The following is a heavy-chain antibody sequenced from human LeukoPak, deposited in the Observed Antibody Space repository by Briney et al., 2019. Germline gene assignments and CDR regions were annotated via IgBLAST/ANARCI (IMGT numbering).Heavy chain of an antibody. CDR2: IYSGDST. Sequence: GGSLRLSCAASGFTVSSNYMSWVRQAPGKGLEWVSVIYSGDSTYYADSVKGRFTISRDNFKNTLYLQMNSLRAEDTAVYYCARDHITMVRGVIYDAFDIWGQGTMVTVSS. J-gene: IGHJ3*02. CDR3: ARDHITMVRGVIYDAFDI. CDR1: GFTVSSNY. V-gene: IGHV3-53*01. D-gene: IGHD3-10*01.